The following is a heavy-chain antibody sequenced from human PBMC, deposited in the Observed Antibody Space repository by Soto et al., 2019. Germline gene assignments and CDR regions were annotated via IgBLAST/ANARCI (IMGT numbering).Heavy chain of an antibody. V-gene: IGHV1-2*02. CDR3: ARGPLE. CDR2: IDPDTGDT. CDR1: GYTFTGYR. J-gene: IGHJ4*02. Sequence: DLEQSGTEVKKPGASVTVSCKASGYTFTGYRLHWVRQAPGQGPEWVGKIDPDTGDTDQSQKFQGRVTLTRDTAIDTAYMELARLTVDDTAIYYCARGPLEWGQGTLVTVSS.